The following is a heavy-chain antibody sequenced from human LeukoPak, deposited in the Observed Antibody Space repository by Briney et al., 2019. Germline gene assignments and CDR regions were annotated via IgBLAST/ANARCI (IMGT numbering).Heavy chain of an antibody. CDR3: TRGEGIVGSY. D-gene: IGHD1-26*01. CDR2: MSPSSGNT. J-gene: IGHJ4*02. Sequence: ASVKVSCKASGYIFTTYDINWVRQAPGQGPEWLGWMSPSSGNTGLAQKFQGRVSMTRDTSIHTAYMELSSLTSDDTAAYYCTRGEGIVGSYWGQGTLVTVSS. V-gene: IGHV1-8*01. CDR1: GYIFTTYD.